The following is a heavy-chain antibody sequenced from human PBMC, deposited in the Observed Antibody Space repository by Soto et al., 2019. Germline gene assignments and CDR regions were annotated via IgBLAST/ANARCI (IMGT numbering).Heavy chain of an antibody. J-gene: IGHJ6*02. CDR3: ARDQKANIDGGVAYHYYGIDV. CDR2: ISYDGRNK. CDR1: GFTFSSYA. V-gene: IGHV3-30*04. D-gene: IGHD3-16*01. Sequence: GGSLRLSCAASGFTFSSYARHWVRQAPGKGLEWVAVISYDGRNKYYADSVKGRFTIPRDNSKTTMYLQMNSLRAEDTAVYYCARDQKANIDGGVAYHYYGIDVWGQGTTVTVSS.